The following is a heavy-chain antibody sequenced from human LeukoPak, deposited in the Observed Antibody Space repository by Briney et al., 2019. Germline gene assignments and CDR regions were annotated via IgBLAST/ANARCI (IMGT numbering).Heavy chain of an antibody. Sequence: PSETLSLTCTVSGGSISSYYWSWIRQPAGRGLEWIGRIYTSGSTNYNPSLKSRVTMSVDTSKNQFSLKLSSVTAADTAVYYCARGRGGDFWSGPRDAFDIWGQGTMVTVSS. CDR1: GGSISSYY. D-gene: IGHD3-3*01. J-gene: IGHJ3*02. CDR3: ARGRGGDFWSGPRDAFDI. V-gene: IGHV4-4*07. CDR2: IYTSGST.